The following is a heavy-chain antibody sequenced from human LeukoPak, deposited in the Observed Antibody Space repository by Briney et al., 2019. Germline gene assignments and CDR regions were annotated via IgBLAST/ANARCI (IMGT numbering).Heavy chain of an antibody. CDR2: ISSSSSYI. CDR1: GFTFSNYN. V-gene: IGHV3-21*01. Sequence: PGGSLRLSCAASGFTFSNYNMNWVRRAPGKGLEWVSSISSSSSYIYYADSVKGRFTISRDNANNSLCLQMNSLRAEDTTVYYCARGDSGGMDYWGQGTLVTVSS. D-gene: IGHD3-16*01. CDR3: ARGDSGGMDY. J-gene: IGHJ4*02.